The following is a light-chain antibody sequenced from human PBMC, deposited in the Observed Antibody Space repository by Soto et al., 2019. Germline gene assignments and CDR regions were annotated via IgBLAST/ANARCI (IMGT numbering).Light chain of an antibody. J-gene: IGKJ1*01. Sequence: ETVMTQSPATLSVSPGEGATLSCRASQSINSFLAWYQQRRGQAPRLLIHGASNRATGIPDRFSGSGSGTEFTLTISSLQSEDFAVYYCHQYNNWPPWTFGQGTKVDIK. CDR2: GAS. CDR1: QSINSF. V-gene: IGKV3D-15*01. CDR3: HQYNNWPPWT.